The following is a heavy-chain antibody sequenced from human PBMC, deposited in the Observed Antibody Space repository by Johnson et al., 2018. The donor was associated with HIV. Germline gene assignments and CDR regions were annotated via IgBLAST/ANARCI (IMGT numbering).Heavy chain of an antibody. CDR2: INWNGGST. D-gene: IGHD3-22*01. J-gene: IGHJ3*02. CDR1: GFTFDDYG. CDR3: ARVYYYDSGGYYDAFDI. V-gene: IGHV3-20*04. Sequence: VQLVESGGGVVRPGGSLRLSCAASGFTFDDYGMSWVRQAPGKGLEWVSGINWNGGSTYYADSVKGRFTISRDNAKNSLYLQMNSLRAEDTALYYCARVYYYDSGGYYDAFDIWGQGTMVTVSS.